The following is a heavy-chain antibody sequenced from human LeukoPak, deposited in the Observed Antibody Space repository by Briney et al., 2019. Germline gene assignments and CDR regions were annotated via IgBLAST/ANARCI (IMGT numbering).Heavy chain of an antibody. CDR2: IYYTGST. CDR1: GGSLNSYY. D-gene: IGHD4-23*01. V-gene: IGHV4-59*08. J-gene: IGHJ4*02. Sequence: PSETLSLTCTVSGGSLNSYYWSWIRQSPGKGLEWIGNIYYTGSTNYNPSLKSRVTISVDTSKNQFSLKLTSVTAADTAIYYCARLPLDYGDYGGFEYWGQGILVTVST. CDR3: ARLPLDYGDYGGFEY.